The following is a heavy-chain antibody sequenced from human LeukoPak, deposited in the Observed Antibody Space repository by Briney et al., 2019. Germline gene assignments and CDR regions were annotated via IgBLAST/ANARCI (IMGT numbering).Heavy chain of an antibody. Sequence: SETLSLTCTVSGGSISSGEYYWSWIRQPPGKGLEWIGYIYYSGSTYYNPSLKSRVTISVDTSKNQFSLKLSSVTAADTAVYYCARGVPYGGNPVDYWGQGTLVTVSS. D-gene: IGHD4-23*01. CDR3: ARGVPYGGNPVDY. J-gene: IGHJ4*02. CDR1: GGSISSGEYY. CDR2: IYYSGST. V-gene: IGHV4-30-4*01.